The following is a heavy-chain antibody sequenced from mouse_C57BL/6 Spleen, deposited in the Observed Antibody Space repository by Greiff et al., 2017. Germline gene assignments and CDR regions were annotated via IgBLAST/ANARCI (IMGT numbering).Heavy chain of an antibody. Sequence: EVKLEESGGGLVKPGGSLKLSCAASGFTFSSYAMSWVRQTPEKRLEWVATISDGGSYTYYPDNVKGRFTISRDNAKNNLYLQMSHLKSEDTAMYYCARGELGRFDYWGQGTTLTVSS. J-gene: IGHJ2*01. CDR1: GFTFSSYA. CDR3: ARGELGRFDY. CDR2: ISDGGSYT. V-gene: IGHV5-4*03. D-gene: IGHD4-1*01.